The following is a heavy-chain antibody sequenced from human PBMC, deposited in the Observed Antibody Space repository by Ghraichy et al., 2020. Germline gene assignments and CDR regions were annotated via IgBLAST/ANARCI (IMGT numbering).Heavy chain of an antibody. J-gene: IGHJ5*02. D-gene: IGHD1-26*01. CDR3: ARRTYSAFDP. V-gene: IGHV3-48*01. CDR2: ISSSSGTI. CDR1: GFTFSSYS. Sequence: LSLTCAASGFTFSSYSMNWVRQAPGKGLEWVSYISSSSGTIYYADSVKGRFTISRDNAKNSLYLQMNSLRAEDTAVYYCARRTYSAFDPWGQGTLVTVSS.